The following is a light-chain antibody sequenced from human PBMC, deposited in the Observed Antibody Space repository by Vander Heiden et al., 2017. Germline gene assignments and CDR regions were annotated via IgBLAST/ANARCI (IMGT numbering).Light chain of an antibody. Sequence: QSVLTQPPSVSGAPGQRVTISCTGSSSNIGAGFDVHWYQQLPGTAPKSLIYRNNNRASGVPARFSASKSGTSASLAITGLQAEDEADYYCQSYDSSLTGDVFGTGTKVTVL. V-gene: IGLV1-40*01. CDR2: RNN. J-gene: IGLJ1*01. CDR1: SSNIGAGFD. CDR3: QSYDSSLTGDV.